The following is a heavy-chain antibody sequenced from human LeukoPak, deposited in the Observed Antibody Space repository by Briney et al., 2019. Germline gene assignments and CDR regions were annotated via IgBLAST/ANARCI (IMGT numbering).Heavy chain of an antibody. J-gene: IGHJ4*02. Sequence: SETLSLTCTVSAGSISSSSYYWGWIRQPPGKGLEWLGSIYYSGSTYYNPSLKSRVTISVDTSKNQFSLKLSSVTAADTAVYYCARLKYSNYDYYFDYWGQGTLVTVSS. CDR3: ARLKYSNYDYYFDY. CDR1: AGSISSSSYY. D-gene: IGHD4-11*01. V-gene: IGHV4-39*01. CDR2: IYYSGST.